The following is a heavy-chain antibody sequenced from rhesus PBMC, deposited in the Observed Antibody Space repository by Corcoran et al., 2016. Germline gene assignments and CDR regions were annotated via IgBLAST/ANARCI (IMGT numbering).Heavy chain of an antibody. CDR1: GFTFSSYG. Sequence: EVQLVETGGGLVQPGGSLKLSCAASGFTFSSYGMSWVRQAPVKGLEWVSAINSGVGSTSYANSVQGRLTISRDNSKDTLSLQMNSLRAEDTAVYYCAKEEYSWYSYDAFDFWGQGLRVTVSS. J-gene: IGHJ3*01. CDR3: AKEEYSWYSYDAFDF. D-gene: IGHD5-24*01. V-gene: IGHV3S5*01. CDR2: INSGVGST.